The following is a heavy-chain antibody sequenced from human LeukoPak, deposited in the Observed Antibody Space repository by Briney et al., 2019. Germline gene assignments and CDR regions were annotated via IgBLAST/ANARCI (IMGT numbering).Heavy chain of an antibody. CDR2: ISDSGGSV. V-gene: IGHV3-23*01. CDR3: AKCPDTNTTPREGGYYMDV. J-gene: IGHJ6*03. D-gene: IGHD2-8*01. Sequence: TGGSLRLSCAASGFTFSSYAMNWVRQAPGKGLEWVSGISDSGGSVYYADSVKGRLTISRDDSKNTVYLQMSSLRAEDTAVYYCAKCPDTNTTPREGGYYMDVWGKGTTVTVSS. CDR1: GFTFSSYA.